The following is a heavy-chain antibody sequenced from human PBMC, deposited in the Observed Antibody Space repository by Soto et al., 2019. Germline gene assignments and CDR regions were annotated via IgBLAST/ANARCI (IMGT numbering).Heavy chain of an antibody. D-gene: IGHD2-2*01. CDR1: GYTFSDYY. CDR2: ISSSSSYT. J-gene: IGHJ5*02. CDR3: ARGPYCSSTSCYTGGWFDP. Sequence: QVQLVESGGGLVKPGGSLRLSCAASGYTFSDYYMSWIRQAPGKGLEWVSYISSSSSYTNYADSVKGRFTISRDNAKNSLYLQMNRLRAEDTAVYYCARGPYCSSTSCYTGGWFDPWGQGTLVTVSS. V-gene: IGHV3-11*05.